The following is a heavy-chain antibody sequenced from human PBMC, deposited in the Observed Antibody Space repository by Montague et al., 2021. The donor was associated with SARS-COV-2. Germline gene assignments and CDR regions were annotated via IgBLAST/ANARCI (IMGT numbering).Heavy chain of an antibody. CDR3: ARETYTSGWFQQFDY. Sequence: SETLSLTCTVSGGSISSSNYYWGWIRQPPGKGLEWIGSIYYSGTTYYNPSLQSRVTISVDTSKKQFSLKLSSETAADTAVYYCARETYTSGWFQQFDYWGQGTLVTVSS. CDR2: IYYSGTT. J-gene: IGHJ4*02. V-gene: IGHV4-39*01. CDR1: GGSISSSNYY. D-gene: IGHD6-19*01.